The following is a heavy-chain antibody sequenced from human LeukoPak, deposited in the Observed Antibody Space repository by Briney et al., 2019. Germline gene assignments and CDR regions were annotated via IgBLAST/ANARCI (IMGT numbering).Heavy chain of an antibody. CDR3: ARDISSSY. Sequence: GGSLRLSCAASGFTFSSYGINWVRQAPGKGLEWVSGIGVSGTTTYYADSVKGRFTISRDNSKNTLYLQMNSLRLEDTAVYYCARDISSSYWGQGTLVTVSS. V-gene: IGHV3-23*01. CDR1: GFTFSSYG. CDR2: IGVSGTTT. J-gene: IGHJ4*02. D-gene: IGHD2-15*01.